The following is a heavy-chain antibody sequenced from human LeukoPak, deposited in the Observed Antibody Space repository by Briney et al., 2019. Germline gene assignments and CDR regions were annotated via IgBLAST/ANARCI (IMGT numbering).Heavy chain of an antibody. CDR1: GDSISNGGSISNGGRY. J-gene: IGHJ4*02. D-gene: IGHD5-12*01. V-gene: IGHV4-31*03. CDR2: IYHSGNT. Sequence: PSETLSLTCSVSGDSISNGGSISNGGRYWSWIRQFPGKGLEWIGYIYHSGNTYYNPSLESRVTMSVDTSKNRFSLKLNSVTAADTAVYYCARKTRIEWLRFLDYWGQGTLVTVSS. CDR3: ARKTRIEWLRFLDY.